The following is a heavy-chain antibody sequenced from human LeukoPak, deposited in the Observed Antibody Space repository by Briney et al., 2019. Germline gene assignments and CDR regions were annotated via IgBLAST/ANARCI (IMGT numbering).Heavy chain of an antibody. J-gene: IGHJ3*02. V-gene: IGHV5-51*03. CDR1: GYSFTSYW. CDR2: IYPGDSET. D-gene: IGHD3-3*01. Sequence: GESLKISCKGSGYSFTSYWIGWVRQIPGKGLEWMGIIYPGDSETRYSPSFQGQITISPDTSISTAYLQWSSLTASDTAMYYCASTITIFGVVLKDAFDIWGQGTMVTVSS. CDR3: ASTITIFGVVLKDAFDI.